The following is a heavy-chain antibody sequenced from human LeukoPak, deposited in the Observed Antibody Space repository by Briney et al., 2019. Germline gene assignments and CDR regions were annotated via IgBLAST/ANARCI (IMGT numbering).Heavy chain of an antibody. CDR3: ARGGYYDSSGTLGY. V-gene: IGHV1-2*02. CDR2: INPNSGGT. J-gene: IGHJ4*02. CDR1: GYTFTGYY. D-gene: IGHD3-22*01. Sequence: GASVKVSCKASGYTFTGYYMHWVRQAPGQGLEWKGWINPNSGGTNYAQKFQGRVTMTRDTSISTAYMELSSLRSEDTAVYYCARGGYYDSSGTLGYWGQGTLVTVSS.